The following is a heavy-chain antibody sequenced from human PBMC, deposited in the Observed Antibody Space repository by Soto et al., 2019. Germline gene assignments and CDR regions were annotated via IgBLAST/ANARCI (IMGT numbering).Heavy chain of an antibody. D-gene: IGHD1-26*01. CDR3: AKRRGAGGNFDY. V-gene: IGHV3-23*01. J-gene: IGHJ4*02. Sequence: DVQLLESGGGLVQPEGSLRLSCAASGFTFSSYAMGWVRQGPGKGLEWVAVVSIGGSTHYADSVRGRFTISSDNSKNTLSLQLNSLTAEATAVYFCAKRRGAGGNFDYWGQGALVTVS. CDR1: GFTFSSYA. CDR2: VSIGGST.